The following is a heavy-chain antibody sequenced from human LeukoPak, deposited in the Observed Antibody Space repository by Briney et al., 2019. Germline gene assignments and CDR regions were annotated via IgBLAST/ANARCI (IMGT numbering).Heavy chain of an antibody. J-gene: IGHJ4*02. V-gene: IGHV1-18*01. CDR2: ISAYNGNT. D-gene: IGHD3-3*01. CDR3: ARVGSGVDYLYYFDY. Sequence: ASVKVSCKASGYTFTSYGISWVRQAPGQGLEWMGWISAYNGNTNYAQKLQGRVTMTTDTSTSTAYMELRSLRSDDTAVYYCARVGSGVDYLYYFDYWGQGTLVTVSS. CDR1: GYTFTSYG.